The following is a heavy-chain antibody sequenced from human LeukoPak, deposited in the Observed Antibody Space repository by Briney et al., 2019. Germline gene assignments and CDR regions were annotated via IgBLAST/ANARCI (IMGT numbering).Heavy chain of an antibody. D-gene: IGHD3-10*01. CDR2: IYYSGST. CDR1: GGSISSYY. V-gene: IGHV4-39*01. CDR3: AIAGYYGSGSRYYFDY. J-gene: IGHJ4*02. Sequence: SETLSLTCTVSGGSISSYYWGWIRQPPGKGLEWIGSIYYSGSTYYNPSLKSRVTISVDTSKNQFSLRLSSVTAADTAVYYCAIAGYYGSGSRYYFDYWGQGTLVTVSS.